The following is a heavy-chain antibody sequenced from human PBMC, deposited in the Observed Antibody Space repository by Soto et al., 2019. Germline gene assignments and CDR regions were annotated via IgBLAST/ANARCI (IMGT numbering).Heavy chain of an antibody. V-gene: IGHV3-33*01. CDR2: IWYDGSNK. CDR1: GFTFSSYG. D-gene: IGHD4-17*01. CDR3: ARVNTVTTVISGDYYYGMDV. J-gene: IGHJ6*02. Sequence: QVQLVESGGGVVQPGRSLRLSCAASGFTFSSYGMHWVRQAPGKGLEWVAVIWYDGSNKDYADSVKGRFTISRDNSKNTLYLQMNSLRAEDTAVYYCARVNTVTTVISGDYYYGMDVWGQGTTVTVSS.